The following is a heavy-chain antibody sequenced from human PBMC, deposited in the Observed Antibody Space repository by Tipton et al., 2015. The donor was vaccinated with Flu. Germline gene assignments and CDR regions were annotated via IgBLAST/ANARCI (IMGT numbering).Heavy chain of an antibody. J-gene: IGHJ6*02. D-gene: IGHD2-15*01. CDR1: GYNFTTYG. CDR3: ARDGRGRCRGGSCYTGYYGMDV. Sequence: QVQLVQSGAEVKKPGASVKVSCKASGYNFTTYGISWVRQAPGQGLEWMGWISTYNGDRTYEQKFQGRVTMTTDTSTSTAYMEVRSLKSDDTAVFYCARDGRGRCRGGSCYTGYYGMDVWGQGTAVTVSS. V-gene: IGHV1-18*01. CDR2: ISTYNGDR.